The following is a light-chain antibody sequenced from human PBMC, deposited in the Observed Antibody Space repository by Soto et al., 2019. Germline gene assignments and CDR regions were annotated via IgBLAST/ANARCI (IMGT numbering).Light chain of an antibody. CDR3: SSFAGSNNFPYV. CDR2: EVT. J-gene: IGLJ1*01. V-gene: IGLV2-8*01. Sequence: QSALTQPPSASGSPGQSVTISCTGTSSDIGNYNYVSWYQQYPDKAPKLMIYEVTKRPSGVPDRFSGSKSGNTASLTVSGLQAEDEADYYCSSFAGSNNFPYVFGTGTKLTVL. CDR1: SSDIGNYNY.